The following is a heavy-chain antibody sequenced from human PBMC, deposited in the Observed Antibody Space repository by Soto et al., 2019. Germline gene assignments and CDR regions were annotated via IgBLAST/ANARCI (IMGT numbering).Heavy chain of an antibody. CDR3: ARGSITMIVVAHFDY. Sequence: ASVKVSCKESGYTLTSNAMQWVRQEKKQRLEWMGWINAGNGNTKYSQKFRGRVTITRDTSASTAYMELSSLRSEDAAVYYCARGSITMIVVAHFDYWGQGTLVTVSS. CDR1: GYTLTSNA. J-gene: IGHJ4*02. CDR2: INAGNGNT. V-gene: IGHV1-3*01. D-gene: IGHD3-22*01.